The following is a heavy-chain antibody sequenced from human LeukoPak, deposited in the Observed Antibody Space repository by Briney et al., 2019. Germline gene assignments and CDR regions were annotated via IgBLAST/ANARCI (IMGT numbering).Heavy chain of an antibody. Sequence: PGGSLRLSCAASGFTFSSYSMNWVRQAPGKGLEWVSSISSSSSYIYYADSVKGRFTISRDNAKNSLYLQMNSLRAEDTAVYYCARYQLLSGVFVPWGQGTLVTVSS. J-gene: IGHJ5*02. CDR1: GFTFSSYS. D-gene: IGHD2-2*01. V-gene: IGHV3-21*01. CDR2: ISSSSSYI. CDR3: ARYQLLSGVFVP.